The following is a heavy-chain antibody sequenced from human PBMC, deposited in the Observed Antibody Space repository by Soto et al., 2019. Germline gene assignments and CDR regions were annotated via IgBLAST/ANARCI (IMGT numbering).Heavy chain of an antibody. V-gene: IGHV4-61*01. CDR1: GGSVSSGSYY. J-gene: IGHJ5*02. CDR2: IYYSGST. D-gene: IGHD2-15*01. Sequence: SETLSLTCTVSGGSVSSGSYYWSWIRQPPGKGLEWIGYIYYSGSTNYNPSLKSRVTISVDTSKNQFSLKLSSVTAADTAVYYCSRVRGSCSAGSCYSGWFDPWRQGSLVTV. CDR3: SRVRGSCSAGSCYSGWFDP.